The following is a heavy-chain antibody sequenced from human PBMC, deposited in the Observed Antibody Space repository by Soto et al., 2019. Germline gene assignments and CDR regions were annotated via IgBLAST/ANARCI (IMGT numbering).Heavy chain of an antibody. CDR2: IVVGGGNT. D-gene: IGHD1-20*01. J-gene: IGHJ6*02. CDR1: GFTFTSSA. CDR3: AANKYNWNYYGMDV. Sequence: PSVKVSCKASGFTFTSSAVQWVRQARGQRLEWIGWIVVGGGNTNYAQKFQERVTITRDMSTSTAYMELSSLRSEDTAVYYCAANKYNWNYYGMDVWGQGTTVTVSS. V-gene: IGHV1-58*01.